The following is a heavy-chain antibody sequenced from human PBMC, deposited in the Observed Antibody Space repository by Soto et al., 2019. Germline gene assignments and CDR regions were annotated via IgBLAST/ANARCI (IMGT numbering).Heavy chain of an antibody. CDR3: ARGAGCSGGSCYYFDY. CDR1: GGSFSGYY. V-gene: IGHV4-34*01. CDR2: INHSGST. D-gene: IGHD2-15*01. Sequence: SETLSLTCAVYGGSFSGYYWSWIRQPPGKGLEWIGEINHSGSTNYNPSLKSRVTISVDTSKNQFSLKLSSVTAADTAVYYCARGAGCSGGSCYYFDYWGQGTLVTVSS. J-gene: IGHJ4*02.